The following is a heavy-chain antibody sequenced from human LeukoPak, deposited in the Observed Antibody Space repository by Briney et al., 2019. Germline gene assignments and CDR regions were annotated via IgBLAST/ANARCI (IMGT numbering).Heavy chain of an antibody. V-gene: IGHV4-4*02. CDR1: GGSISSSNW. CDR3: AREGGAVAGTRTLFDY. D-gene: IGHD6-19*01. CDR2: IYHSGST. Sequence: PSETLSLTCAVSGGSISSSNWWSWVRQPPGKGLEWIGEIYHSGSTNYNPSLKSRVTISVDKSKNQFSLKLSSVTAADTAVYYCAREGGAVAGTRTLFDYWGQGTLVTVSS. J-gene: IGHJ4*02.